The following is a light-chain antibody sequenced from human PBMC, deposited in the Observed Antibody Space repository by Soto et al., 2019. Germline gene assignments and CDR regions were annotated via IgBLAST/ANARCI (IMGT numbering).Light chain of an antibody. J-gene: IGKJ4*01. CDR2: DSS. CDR3: PQRNSWPPPS. CDR1: QSISNS. Sequence: EIVLTQSPATLSLSPGERASLSCRASQSISNSLAWYQEKPGQAPRFLIYDSSNRATGIPPRFSGSGSGTYFTLTISSLEPEDFEVYYCPQRNSWPPPSFGGGTRVEI. V-gene: IGKV3-11*01.